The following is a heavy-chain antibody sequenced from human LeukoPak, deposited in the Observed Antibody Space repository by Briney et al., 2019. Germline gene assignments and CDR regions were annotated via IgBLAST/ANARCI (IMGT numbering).Heavy chain of an antibody. CDR3: ASPVVTATAYYY. Sequence: GGSLRLSCAASGLTFSNYWMNWVRQAPGKGLEWVANIKQDGSEQYYVDSVKGRFTVSRDNAKNSLYLQMNSLRAEDTAVYYCASPVVTATAYYYWGQGTLVTVSS. CDR2: IKQDGSEQ. V-gene: IGHV3-7*03. CDR1: GLTFSNYW. D-gene: IGHD2-21*02. J-gene: IGHJ4*02.